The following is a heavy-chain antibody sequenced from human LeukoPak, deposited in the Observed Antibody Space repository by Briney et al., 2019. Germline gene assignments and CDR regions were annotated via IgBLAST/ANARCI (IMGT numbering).Heavy chain of an antibody. CDR3: ARLACSGGSCYFRPSDAFDI. V-gene: IGHV5-51*01. CDR1: GYSFTCYW. J-gene: IGHJ3*02. D-gene: IGHD2-15*01. CDR2: IYPGDSDN. Sequence: GESLKISWKGSGYSFTCYWIGWVRQMPGKGLEWMGIIYPGDSDNIYRPSFQGQVTISADKSISTAYLQWSSLKASDTAMYYCARLACSGGSCYFRPSDAFDIWGQGTMVTVSS.